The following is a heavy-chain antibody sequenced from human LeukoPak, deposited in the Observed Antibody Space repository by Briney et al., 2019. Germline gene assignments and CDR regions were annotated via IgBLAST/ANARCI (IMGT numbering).Heavy chain of an antibody. CDR1: GGSISSSSYY. V-gene: IGHV4-39*02. CDR2: IYYSGST. D-gene: IGHD6-19*01. CDR3: AREGLAPGYYYYMDV. Sequence: PSETLSLTCTVSGGSISSSSYYWGWIRQPPGKGLEWIGSIYYSGSTYYNPSLKSRVTISVDTSKNQFSLKLSSVTAADTAVYYCAREGLAPGYYYYMDVWGKGTMVTVSS. J-gene: IGHJ6*03.